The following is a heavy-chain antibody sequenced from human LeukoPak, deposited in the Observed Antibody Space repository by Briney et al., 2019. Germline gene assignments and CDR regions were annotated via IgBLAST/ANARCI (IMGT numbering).Heavy chain of an antibody. CDR3: AREQIAVAARGGFDI. J-gene: IGHJ3*02. D-gene: IGHD6-19*01. V-gene: IGHV3-21*01. Sequence: GRSLRLSCAASGFTFSRSGMDWVRQAPGKGLEWVSSISSSSTYIYYADSVKGRFTISRDNAKNSLYLQMNSLRAEDTAVYYCAREQIAVAARGGFDIWGQGTMVTVSS. CDR1: GFTFSRSG. CDR2: ISSSSTYI.